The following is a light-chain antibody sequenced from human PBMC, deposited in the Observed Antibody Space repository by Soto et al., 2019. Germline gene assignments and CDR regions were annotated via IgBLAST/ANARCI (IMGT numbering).Light chain of an antibody. V-gene: IGLV2-11*01. Sequence: QSALTQPRSVSGSPRHSVPISCTGTGSDVGGYNYVSWYQQHPVTAPRLMIYTVTKRPTGVTDRFSGSKSDNTASLTISGLQADDEADYYCGSYAGSSSYVFGTGTKLTV. CDR3: GSYAGSSSYV. CDR1: GSDVGGYNY. J-gene: IGLJ1*01. CDR2: TVT.